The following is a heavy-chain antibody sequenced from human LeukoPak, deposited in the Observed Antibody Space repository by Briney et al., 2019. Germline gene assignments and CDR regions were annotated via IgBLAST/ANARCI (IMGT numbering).Heavy chain of an antibody. V-gene: IGHV1-69*13. CDR1: GGTFSSYA. Sequence: SVKVSCKASGGTFSSYAISWVRQAPGQGLEWMGGIIPIFGTANYAQKFQGRVTITADESTSTAYMELSSLRSEDTAVYYCARENSITIFGVVIQPRGYFDYWGQGTLVTVSS. CDR2: IIPIFGTA. J-gene: IGHJ4*02. CDR3: ARENSITIFGVVIQPRGYFDY. D-gene: IGHD3-3*01.